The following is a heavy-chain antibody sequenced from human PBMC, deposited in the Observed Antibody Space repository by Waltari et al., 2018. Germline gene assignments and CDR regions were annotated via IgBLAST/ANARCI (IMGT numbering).Heavy chain of an antibody. CDR1: GFTFDDYT. V-gene: IGHV3-43*01. CDR3: ANGGYGDYDFDY. CDR2: ISWDGGST. J-gene: IGHJ4*02. Sequence: EVQLVESGGVVVQPGGSLRLSCAASGFTFDDYTIPWVRQAPGKGLEWVSLISWDGGSTYYADSVKGRFTISRDNSKNSLYLQMNSLRTEDTALYYCANGGYGDYDFDYWGQGTLVTVSS. D-gene: IGHD4-17*01.